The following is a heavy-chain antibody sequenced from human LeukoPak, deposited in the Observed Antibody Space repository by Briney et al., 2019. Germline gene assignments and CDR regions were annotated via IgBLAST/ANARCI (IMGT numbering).Heavy chain of an antibody. D-gene: IGHD2-15*01. CDR1: GFTFSSYA. J-gene: IGHJ4*02. Sequence: GGSLRLSCAASGFTFSSYAMSWVRQAPGKGLEWVANIKQDGSEKYYVDSVKGRFTISRDNAKNSLYLQMNSLRAEDTAVYYCARVKGWVAPLGYWGQGTLVTVSS. CDR3: ARVKGWVAPLGY. V-gene: IGHV3-7*01. CDR2: IKQDGSEK.